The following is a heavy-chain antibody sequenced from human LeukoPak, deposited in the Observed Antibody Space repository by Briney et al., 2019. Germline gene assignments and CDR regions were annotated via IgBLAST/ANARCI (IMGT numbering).Heavy chain of an antibody. D-gene: IGHD4-23*01. Sequence: PGGSLRLSCAASGFTFEDYAMHWVRQAPGKGLEWVSLISGDGGSTYYTDSVKGRFTISRDNSKNSLYLQMNSLRAEDTAVYYCARGRPLDYGGNSIYFDYWGQGTLVTVSS. CDR1: GFTFEDYA. CDR3: ARGRPLDYGGNSIYFDY. CDR2: ISGDGGST. J-gene: IGHJ4*02. V-gene: IGHV3-43*02.